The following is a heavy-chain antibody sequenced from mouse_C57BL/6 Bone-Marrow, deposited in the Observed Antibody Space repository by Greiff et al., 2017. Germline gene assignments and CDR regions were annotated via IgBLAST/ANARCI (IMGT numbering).Heavy chain of an antibody. V-gene: IGHV1-82*01. CDR2: IYPGDGDT. J-gene: IGHJ3*01. Sequence: QVHVKQSGPELVKPGASVKISCKASGYAFSSSWMNWVKQRPGKGLEWIGRIYPGDGDTNYNGKFKGKATLTADKSSSTAYMQLSSLTSEDSAVYFCARRGPGFAYWGQGTLVTVSA. CDR3: ARRGPGFAY. CDR1: GYAFSSSW.